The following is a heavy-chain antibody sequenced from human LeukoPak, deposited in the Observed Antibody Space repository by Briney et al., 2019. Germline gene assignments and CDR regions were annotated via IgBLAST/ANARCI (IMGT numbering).Heavy chain of an antibody. CDR1: GYTFTSYY. CDR2: INPSDGST. J-gene: IGHJ4*02. D-gene: IGHD5-12*01. V-gene: IGHV1-46*01. CDR3: ARDRGENSGYDRNLHY. Sequence: ASVKVSCKASGYTFTSYYMHWVRQAPGQGLEWMAIINPSDGSTSYAQELQGRATMTRETSTSTVYMVLSSLRSEDTAVYYCARDRGENSGYDRNLHYWGQGTLVTVSS.